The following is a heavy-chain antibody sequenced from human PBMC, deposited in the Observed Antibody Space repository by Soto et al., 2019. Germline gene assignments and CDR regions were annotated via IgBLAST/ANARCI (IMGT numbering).Heavy chain of an antibody. D-gene: IGHD3-3*01. CDR3: AADTRASPESSLGYYGMDV. Sequence: ASVKVSCKASGFTFTSSAVQWVRQARRQRLEWIGWIVVGSGNTNYAQKFQERVTITRDMSTSTAYMELSSLRSEDTAVYYCAADTRASPESSLGYYGMDVWGQGTTLTVYS. J-gene: IGHJ6*02. CDR2: IVVGSGNT. CDR1: GFTFTSSA. V-gene: IGHV1-58*01.